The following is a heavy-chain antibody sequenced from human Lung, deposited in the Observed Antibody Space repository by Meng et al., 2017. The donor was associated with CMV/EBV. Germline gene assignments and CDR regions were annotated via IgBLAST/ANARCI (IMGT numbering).Heavy chain of an antibody. Sequence: GGSLRLSFAASGFTFSNYGMHWVRQAPGKGLEWVTYIVSNGTRKYYADSVRGRFTLSRDNSENTLLLHMNILRPDDTAVYYCATGLMDYWGQGTLVTVSS. D-gene: IGHD3/OR15-3a*01. V-gene: IGHV3-30*02. CDR3: ATGLMDY. CDR2: IVSNGTRK. J-gene: IGHJ4*02. CDR1: GFTFSNYG.